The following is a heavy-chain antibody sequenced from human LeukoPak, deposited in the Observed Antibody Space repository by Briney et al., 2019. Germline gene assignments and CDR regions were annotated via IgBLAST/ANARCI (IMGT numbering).Heavy chain of an antibody. V-gene: IGHV3-7*01. CDR2: IKQDGSAK. Sequence: GGSLRLSCAASGFTLNRYWMSWVRQAPGKELQWVANIKQDGSAKYYVDSVKGRFTISRDNAKNSLYLQMNSLRAEDTAVYYCARVEASGYDYGAFDYWGQGTLVTVSS. CDR1: GFTLNRYW. D-gene: IGHD5-12*01. CDR3: ARVEASGYDYGAFDY. J-gene: IGHJ4*02.